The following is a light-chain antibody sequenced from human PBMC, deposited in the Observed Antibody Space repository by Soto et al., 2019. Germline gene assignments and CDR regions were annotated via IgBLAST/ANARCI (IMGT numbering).Light chain of an antibody. CDR3: QQYDIHST. V-gene: IGKV1-39*01. CDR1: QSISSY. CDR2: AAS. J-gene: IGKJ2*01. Sequence: IQMTQSPSSLCASVGDRVTITCRASQSISSYLNWFQQKPGKAPNLLIYAASSLQSGVPSRFSGSGSGTEFTLTITSLQADDFATYYCQQYDIHSTFGQGTKVDIK.